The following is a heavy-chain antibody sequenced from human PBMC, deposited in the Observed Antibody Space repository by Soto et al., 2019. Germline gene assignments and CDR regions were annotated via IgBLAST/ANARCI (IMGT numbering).Heavy chain of an antibody. J-gene: IGHJ6*02. D-gene: IGHD5-12*01. Sequence: QVQLVQSGAEVKKPGSSVKVSCKASGGTFSSYAISWVRQAPGQGLEWMGGIIPIFGTANYAQKFQGRVTITADESTSTAYMELSSLRSEDTAVYYCARDDVSSGYDRDYYYYGMDVWGQGTTVTVSS. V-gene: IGHV1-69*01. CDR1: GGTFSSYA. CDR3: ARDDVSSGYDRDYYYYGMDV. CDR2: IIPIFGTA.